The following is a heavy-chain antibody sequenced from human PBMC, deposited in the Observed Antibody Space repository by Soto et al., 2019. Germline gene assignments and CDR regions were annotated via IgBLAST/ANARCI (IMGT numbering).Heavy chain of an antibody. D-gene: IGHD6-6*01. J-gene: IGHJ4*02. CDR2: IYYSGST. V-gene: IGHV4-39*01. CDR1: GGSISSSSYY. CDR3: AAYSSPSDY. Sequence: PSETLSLTCTVSGGSISSSSYYWGWIRQPPGKGLEWIGSIYYSGSTYYNPSLKSRVTISVDTSKNQFSLKLSSVTAADTAVYYCAAYSSPSDYWGQGTLVTVSS.